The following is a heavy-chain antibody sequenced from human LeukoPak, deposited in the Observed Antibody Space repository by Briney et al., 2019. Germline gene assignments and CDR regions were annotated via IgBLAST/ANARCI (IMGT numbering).Heavy chain of an antibody. CDR1: GFCFTDYP. V-gene: IGHV3-48*02. Sequence: PGGSLRLSCATSGFCFTDYPMNWVRRAPGKGLEWISNIRTTAEGAKYAYYADSVKGRVTISRDDGKNTLYLHMNSLRDDDTAVYYCATDQRYAFDYWGQGILVTVSS. CDR2: IRTTAEGAKYA. CDR3: ATDQRYAFDY. D-gene: IGHD3-9*01. J-gene: IGHJ4*02.